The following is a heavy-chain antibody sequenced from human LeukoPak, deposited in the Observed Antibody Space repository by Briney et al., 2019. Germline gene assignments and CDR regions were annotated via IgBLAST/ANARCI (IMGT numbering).Heavy chain of an antibody. V-gene: IGHV4-39*01. J-gene: IGHJ4*02. Sequence: SETLSLTCTVSGGSISSDTYFWGWIRQPPGKGLEWIANIYFTGNTYYNPSLKSRATISVDTSKNQFSLTLSSVTAADTAVYYLAGGAQRGGGFDSWGQGTQVTVSS. CDR3: AGGAQRGGGFDS. CDR2: IYFTGNT. CDR1: GGSISSDTYF. D-gene: IGHD3-16*01.